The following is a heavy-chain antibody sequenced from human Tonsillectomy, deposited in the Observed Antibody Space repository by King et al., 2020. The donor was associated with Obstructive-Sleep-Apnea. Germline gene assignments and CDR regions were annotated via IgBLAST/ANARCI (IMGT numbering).Heavy chain of an antibody. J-gene: IGHJ4*02. V-gene: IGHV4-38-2*02. Sequence: QLQESGPGLVKPSETLSLTCTVSGYSISSGNYWGWIRQPPGKGLQWIASIYHSGSTYYNPSLKSRVTISVDTSKNQFSLKLSSVTAADTAVYYCASDLRLGSFSEDYWGQGTQVTVSS. CDR2: IYHSGST. CDR1: GYSISSGNY. CDR3: ASDLRLGSFSEDY. D-gene: IGHD3-16*02.